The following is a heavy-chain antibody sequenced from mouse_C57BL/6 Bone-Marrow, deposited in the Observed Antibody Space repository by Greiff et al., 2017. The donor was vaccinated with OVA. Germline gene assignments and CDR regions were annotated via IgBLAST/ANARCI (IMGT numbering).Heavy chain of an antibody. J-gene: IGHJ3*01. Sequence: QVQLQQSGPELVKPGASVKISCKASCYAFSSSWMNWVKQRPGKGLEGIGRIYPGGGDTNYNGKFKGKATLTADKSSSTAYMQLSSLTSEDSAVYFCARQLRRGFAYWGQGTLVTVSA. CDR3: ARQLRRGFAY. CDR2: IYPGGGDT. CDR1: CYAFSSSW. V-gene: IGHV1-82*01. D-gene: IGHD3-2*02.